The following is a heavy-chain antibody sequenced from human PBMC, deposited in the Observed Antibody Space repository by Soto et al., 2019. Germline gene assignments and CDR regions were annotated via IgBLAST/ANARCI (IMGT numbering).Heavy chain of an antibody. D-gene: IGHD5-18*01. Sequence: QVRLVQSGGEVRKHGASVNVSCKASGYTFASYAITWVRQAPGEGLEWMGWISTSSGNANYAQRFQGRVTITRDTSTTTVYMQLRSLRSDDSAVYFCARSVGYPDYWGQGTLVTVSS. CDR2: ISTSSGNA. J-gene: IGHJ4*02. V-gene: IGHV1-18*01. CDR3: ARSVGYPDY. CDR1: GYTFASYA.